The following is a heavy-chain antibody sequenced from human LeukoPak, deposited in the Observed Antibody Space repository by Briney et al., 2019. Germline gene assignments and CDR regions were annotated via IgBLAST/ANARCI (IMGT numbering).Heavy chain of an antibody. Sequence: SETLSLTCTVSGGSITSGGYFWSWIRQPPGKGLEWIGSTYYSGDTYYNPPLKSRVTISVDTSKNQFSLKLSSVTAADTAVYYCAVRLLDGVVIETINDYWGQGTLVTVSS. V-gene: IGHV4-39*07. J-gene: IGHJ4*02. D-gene: IGHD3-3*01. CDR3: AVRLLDGVVIETINDY. CDR1: GGSITSGGYF. CDR2: TYYSGDT.